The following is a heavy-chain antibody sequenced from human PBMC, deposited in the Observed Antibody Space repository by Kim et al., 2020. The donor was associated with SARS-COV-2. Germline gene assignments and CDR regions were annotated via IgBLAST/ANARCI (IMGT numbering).Heavy chain of an antibody. D-gene: IGHD3-16*01. CDR1: GFTFSSYA. Sequence: GGSLRLSCAASGFTFSSYAMHWVRQAPGKGLEWVAVISYDGSYKYYADSVKGRFTISRDNSKNTLYLQMNSLRAEDTAVYYCARDRTYWGKIYYGMDVWGQETTVTFSS. J-gene: IGHJ6*02. CDR3: ARDRTYWGKIYYGMDV. CDR2: ISYDGSYK. V-gene: IGHV3-30-3*01.